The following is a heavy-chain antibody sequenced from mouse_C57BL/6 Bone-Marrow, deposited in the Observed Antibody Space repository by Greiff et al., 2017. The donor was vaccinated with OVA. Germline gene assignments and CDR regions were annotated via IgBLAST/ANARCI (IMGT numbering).Heavy chain of an antibody. D-gene: IGHD1-1*01. CDR2: ISNGGGST. J-gene: IGHJ1*03. CDR1: GFTFSDYY. CDR3: AAGYYGSLFDV. Sequence: EVQVVESGGGLVQPGGSLKLSCAASGFTFSDYYMYWVRQTPEKRLEWVAYISNGGGSTYYPDTVKGRFTISRDNAKNTLYLQMSRLKSEDTAMYYCAAGYYGSLFDVWGTGTTVTVSS. V-gene: IGHV5-12*01.